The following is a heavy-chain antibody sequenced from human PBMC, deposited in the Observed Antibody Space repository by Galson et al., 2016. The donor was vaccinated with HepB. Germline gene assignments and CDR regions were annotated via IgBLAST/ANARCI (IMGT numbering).Heavy chain of an antibody. CDR2: IRGDGIVS. CDR1: GFTFNAHW. CDR3: SREMTGSYFD. Sequence: SLRLSCAASGFTFNAHWMNWVRQAPGKGLGWVANIRGDGIVSYYAESVRGRFTISRDNAKNSLYRQMNGLRVDETAVYYCSREMTGSYFDWGQGTLVTVSS. J-gene: IGHJ4*02. D-gene: IGHD3-10*01. V-gene: IGHV3-7*01.